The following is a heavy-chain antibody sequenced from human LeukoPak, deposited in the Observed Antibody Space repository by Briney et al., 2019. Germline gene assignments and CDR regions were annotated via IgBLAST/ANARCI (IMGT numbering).Heavy chain of an antibody. CDR2: IYTSGST. CDR1: GDSISGYY. CDR3: ARGGYFLDV. D-gene: IGHD6-25*01. Sequence: SETLSLICTVSGDSISGYYWTWIRQSAVKGLEWIGRIYTSGSTNYNPSLKSRVTMSVDTSKNQFSLKLSSVTAADTAVYYCARGGYFLDVWGKGTTVTVSS. J-gene: IGHJ6*04. V-gene: IGHV4-4*07.